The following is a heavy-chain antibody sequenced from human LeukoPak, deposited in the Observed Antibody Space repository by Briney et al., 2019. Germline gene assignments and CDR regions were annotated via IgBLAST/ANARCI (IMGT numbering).Heavy chain of an antibody. Sequence: GGSLRLSCAASGFTFSSYSMNWVRQAPGKGLEWGSSISSSSSYIYYADSVKGRFTISRDNAKNSLYLQMNSLRAEDTAVYYCARGGYSYGYGGDYWGQGTLVTVSS. CDR2: ISSSSSYI. V-gene: IGHV3-21*01. J-gene: IGHJ4*02. D-gene: IGHD5-18*01. CDR3: ARGGYSYGYGGDY. CDR1: GFTFSSYS.